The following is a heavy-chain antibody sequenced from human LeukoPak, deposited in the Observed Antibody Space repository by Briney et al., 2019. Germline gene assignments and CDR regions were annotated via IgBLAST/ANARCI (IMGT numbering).Heavy chain of an antibody. CDR3: ARSRSGDYYYYYMDV. CDR1: GGSISSGSYY. D-gene: IGHD3-3*01. J-gene: IGHJ6*03. CDR2: IYTSGST. Sequence: PSEALSLTCTVSGGSISSGSYYWSWIRQPAGTGLEWIGRIYTSGSTNYNPSLKSRVTISVDTSNNQFSLRLSSVTAADTALYYCARSRSGDYYYYYMDVWGKGTTVTVSS. V-gene: IGHV4-61*02.